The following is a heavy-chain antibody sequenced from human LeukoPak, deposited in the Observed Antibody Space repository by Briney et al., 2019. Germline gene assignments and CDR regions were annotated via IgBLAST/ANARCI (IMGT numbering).Heavy chain of an antibody. CDR1: GYTFTSYG. Sequence: ASVKVSCKASGYTFTSYGISWVRQAPGQGLEWMGWISAYNGNTNYAQKLQGRVTMTTDTSTSTAYMELRSLRSDDTAVYYCAREFDTAMVTNYYYYGMDVWGQGTTVTVSS. CDR3: AREFDTAMVTNYYYYGMDV. J-gene: IGHJ6*02. V-gene: IGHV1-18*01. D-gene: IGHD5-18*01. CDR2: ISAYNGNT.